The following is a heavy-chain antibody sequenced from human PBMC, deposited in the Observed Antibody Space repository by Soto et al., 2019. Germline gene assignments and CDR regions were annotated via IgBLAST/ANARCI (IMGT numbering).Heavy chain of an antibody. V-gene: IGHV1-46*01. D-gene: IGHD3-22*01. CDR1: GYTFTSYY. J-gene: IGHJ4*02. Sequence: GASVKVSCKAPGYTFTSYYMHWVRQAPGQGLEWMGIINPSGGSTSYAQKFQGRVTITRDTSASTAYMELSSLRSEDTAVYYCARGSGYYYWDDYWGQGTLVTVSS. CDR3: ARGSGYYYWDDY. CDR2: INPSGGST.